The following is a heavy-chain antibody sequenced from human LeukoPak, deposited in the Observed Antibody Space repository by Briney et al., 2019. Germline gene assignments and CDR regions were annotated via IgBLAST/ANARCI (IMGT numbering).Heavy chain of an antibody. CDR2: IYYSGST. J-gene: IGHJ4*02. D-gene: IGHD3-10*01. CDR3: ARHELLLWFGELLLSYFDY. V-gene: IGHV4-39*01. CDR1: GGSISSSSYY. Sequence: KSSETLSLTCTVSGGSISSSSYYWGWIRQPPGKGLEWIVSIYYSGSTYYNPSLKSRVTISVDTSKNQFSLKLSSVTAADTAVYYCARHELLLWFGELLLSYFDYWGQGTLVTVSS.